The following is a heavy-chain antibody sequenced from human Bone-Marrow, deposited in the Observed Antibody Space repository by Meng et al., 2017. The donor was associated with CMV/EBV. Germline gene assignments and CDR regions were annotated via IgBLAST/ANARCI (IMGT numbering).Heavy chain of an antibody. V-gene: IGHV3-21*01. D-gene: IGHD5-18*01. CDR3: AMIGYSYGYPSGWYYFDY. CDR1: GFTFSSYS. J-gene: IGHJ4*02. Sequence: GESLKISCAASGFTFSSYSVNWVRQAPGKGLEWVSSISSSSSYIYYADSVKGRFTISRDNAKNSLYLQMNSLRAEDTAVYYCAMIGYSYGYPSGWYYFDYWGQGTLVTVSS. CDR2: ISSSSSYI.